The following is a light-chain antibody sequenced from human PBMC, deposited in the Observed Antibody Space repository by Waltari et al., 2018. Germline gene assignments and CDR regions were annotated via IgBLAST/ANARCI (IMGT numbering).Light chain of an antibody. J-gene: IGLJ2*01. CDR1: SLRSCY. CDR3: NSRDSSGNLEV. Sequence: SSELTQDPAVSVALGQTVRITCQGDSLRSCYASWYQQKPGQAPVIVSYGKINRPSGISDRFSGSSSGITASLTITGAQAEDEADYCCNSRDSSGNLEVFGGGIKLTVL. V-gene: IGLV3-19*01. CDR2: GKI.